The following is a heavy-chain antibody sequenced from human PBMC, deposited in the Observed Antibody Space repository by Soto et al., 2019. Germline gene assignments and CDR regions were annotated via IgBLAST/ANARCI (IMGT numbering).Heavy chain of an antibody. Sequence: EVQLVESGGGLVQPGGSLRLSCAASGFIFSGYWMGWVRQAPGMGLEWVATIKQDGSGKYYVDSVKGRFTISRDNARNSLYLQMSSLRVEETAVYYCARYWSGGRFLPTHYYYYTDVWGKGTTVTVSS. CDR3: ARYWSGGRFLPTHYYYYTDV. V-gene: IGHV3-7*01. CDR2: IKQDGSGK. D-gene: IGHD2-15*01. J-gene: IGHJ6*03. CDR1: GFIFSGYW.